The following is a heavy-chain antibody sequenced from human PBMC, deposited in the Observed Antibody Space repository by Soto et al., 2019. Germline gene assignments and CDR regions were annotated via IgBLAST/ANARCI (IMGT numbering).Heavy chain of an antibody. Sequence: KTSETLSLTCTVSGGSISSGGYYWSWIRQHPGKGLEWIGYIYYSGSTYYNPSLKSRVTISVDTSKNQFSLKLSSVTAADTAVYYCARDEMATKGTDYWGQGTLVTVSS. CDR3: ARDEMATKGTDY. CDR2: IYYSGST. J-gene: IGHJ4*02. CDR1: GGSISSGGYY. D-gene: IGHD5-12*01. V-gene: IGHV4-31*03.